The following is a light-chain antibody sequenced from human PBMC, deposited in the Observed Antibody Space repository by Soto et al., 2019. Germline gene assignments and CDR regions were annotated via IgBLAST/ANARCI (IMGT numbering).Light chain of an antibody. CDR2: EAS. J-gene: IGKJ1*01. Sequence: DIQMPPSPPTLSASVVDRVTITCRASQSIANWLAWYQHKPGKAPKILIYEASSLESGVPSRFSGSGSGTEFTLTINSLQPEDFAFYDCQQYENYWTCGQGTKVDIK. CDR3: QQYENYWT. CDR1: QSIANW. V-gene: IGKV1-5*01.